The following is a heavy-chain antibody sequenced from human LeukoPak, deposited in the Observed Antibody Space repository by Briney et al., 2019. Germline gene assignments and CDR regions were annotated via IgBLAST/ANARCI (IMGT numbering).Heavy chain of an antibody. J-gene: IGHJ2*01. CDR1: DDSFSSHY. CDR3: ARARFTGSYPPWYFDL. V-gene: IGHV4-59*11. Sequence: SETLSLTCAVSDDSFSSHYWTWIRQPPGKGLEWIGYISYIGSTNYNPSLKSRVTISIDTSRNQFSLRLSSVTAADTAVYYCARARFTGSYPPWYFDLWGRGNLVTVSS. D-gene: IGHD1-26*01. CDR2: ISYIGST.